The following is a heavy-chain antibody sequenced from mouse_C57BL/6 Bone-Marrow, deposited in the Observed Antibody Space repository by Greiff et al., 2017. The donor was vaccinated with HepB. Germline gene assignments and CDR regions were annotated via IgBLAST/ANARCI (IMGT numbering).Heavy chain of an antibody. CDR2: INPSNGGT. CDR1: GYTFTSYW. D-gene: IGHD2-3*01. Sequence: VQLQQPGTELVKPGASVKLSCKASGYTFTSYWMHWVKQRPGQGLEWIGNINPSNGGTNYNEKFKSKATLTVDKSSSTAYMQLRSLTSEDSAVYYCARRGGGYWAWFAYWGQGTRVTVSA. V-gene: IGHV1-53*01. CDR3: ARRGGGYWAWFAY. J-gene: IGHJ3*01.